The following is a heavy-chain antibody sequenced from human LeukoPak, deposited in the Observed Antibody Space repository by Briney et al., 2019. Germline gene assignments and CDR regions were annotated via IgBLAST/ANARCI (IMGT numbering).Heavy chain of an antibody. V-gene: IGHV3-23*01. CDR2: VSGSGGST. D-gene: IGHD5-12*01. CDR3: ASLSLRAYSGYGWFDP. Sequence: GGSLRLSWAASGFTLSSDCMGWVRQAPGKGRGWVSAVSGSGGSTYYADSVQDRFTISRENSKNTLYLQMNSLSAEDTAVSYCASLSLRAYSGYGWFDPWGQGTLVTVSS. CDR1: GFTLSSDC. J-gene: IGHJ5*02.